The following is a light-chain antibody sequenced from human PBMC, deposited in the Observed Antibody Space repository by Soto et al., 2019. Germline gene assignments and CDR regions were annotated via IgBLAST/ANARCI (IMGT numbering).Light chain of an antibody. V-gene: IGLV2-23*01. CDR1: SSDVGSYNL. CDR2: EGS. J-gene: IGLJ1*01. CDR3: CSYAGSSTSKV. Sequence: QSALTQPASVSGSPGQSITISCTGTSSDVGSYNLVSWYQQHPGKAPKLMIYEGSKRPSGVSNRFSGSKSGQTASMTISGLQVEDEADYYCCSYAGSSTSKVFGTGTKVTVL.